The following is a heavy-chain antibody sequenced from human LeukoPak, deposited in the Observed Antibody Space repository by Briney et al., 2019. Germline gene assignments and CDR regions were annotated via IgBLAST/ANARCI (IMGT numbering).Heavy chain of an antibody. J-gene: IGHJ6*02. CDR2: INTNTGNP. Sequence: ASVKVSCKASGYTFTSYAMNWVRQAPGQGLEWMGWINTNTGNPTYAQGFTGRFVFSLDTSVSTAYLQISSLKAEDTAVYYCARDIVVPAAISSYGMDVWGQGTTVTASS. CDR3: ARDIVVPAAISSYGMDV. D-gene: IGHD2-2*01. V-gene: IGHV7-4-1*02. CDR1: GYTFTSYA.